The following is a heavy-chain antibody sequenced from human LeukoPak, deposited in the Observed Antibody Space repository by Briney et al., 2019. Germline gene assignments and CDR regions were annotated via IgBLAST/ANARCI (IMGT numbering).Heavy chain of an antibody. Sequence: PSETLSLTCAVYGGSFSGYYWSWIRQPPGKGLEWIGEINHSGSTFYNPSLTSRVRMSIDTSKSHFSLELNSVTAADTAVYYCARGGDGARLGYWGRGTLVTVSS. D-gene: IGHD3-10*01. CDR1: GGSFSGYY. V-gene: IGHV4-34*01. CDR2: INHSGST. J-gene: IGHJ4*02. CDR3: ARGGDGARLGY.